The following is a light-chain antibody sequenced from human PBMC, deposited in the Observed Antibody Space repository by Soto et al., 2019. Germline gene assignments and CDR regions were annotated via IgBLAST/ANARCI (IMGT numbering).Light chain of an antibody. CDR1: HSVGST. J-gene: IGKJ1*01. Sequence: ETVMTQSPAILSVSPGERATLSCRASHSVGSTLAWYQQKPGQALRLLMYDISTRASGVPARFSGTGSGTAFNLTISRLQSDYFAVYYCQHYNNWPWTVGQGTKVEI. V-gene: IGKV3-15*01. CDR2: DIS. CDR3: QHYNNWPWT.